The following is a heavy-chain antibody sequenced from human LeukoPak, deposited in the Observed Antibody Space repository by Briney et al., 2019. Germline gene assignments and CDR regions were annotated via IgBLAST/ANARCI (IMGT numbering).Heavy chain of an antibody. CDR1: GYTFTGYY. D-gene: IGHD3-22*01. V-gene: IGHV1-8*02. CDR2: MNPNSGNT. CDR3: ARGDSSGPYGT. Sequence: ASVKVSCKASGYTFTGYYMHWVRQAPGQGLEWMGWMNPNSGNTGYAQKFQGRVTMTRNTSISTAYMELSSLRSEDTAVYYCARGDSSGPYGTWGQGTLVTVSS. J-gene: IGHJ4*02.